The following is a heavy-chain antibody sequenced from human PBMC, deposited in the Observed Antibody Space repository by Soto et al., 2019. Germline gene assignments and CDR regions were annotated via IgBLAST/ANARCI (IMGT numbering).Heavy chain of an antibody. V-gene: IGHV3-23*01. Sequence: ESGGGLVQPGGSLRLSCAATGFTFSNSAMTWVRQAPGKGLDWVSGISGSGGTTFYADSVKGRFTISRDNSKNTLYLQMNSLRAEDAAVYFCAKSPTGYSSLFDYWGQGTLVTVSS. D-gene: IGHD2-15*01. CDR3: AKSPTGYSSLFDY. J-gene: IGHJ4*02. CDR1: GFTFSNSA. CDR2: ISGSGGTT.